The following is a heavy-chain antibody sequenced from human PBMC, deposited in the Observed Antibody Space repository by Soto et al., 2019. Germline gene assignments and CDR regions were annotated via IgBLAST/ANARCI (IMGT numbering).Heavy chain of an antibody. CDR2: ISYDGSNK. Sequence: QVQLVESGGGVVQPGRSLRLSCADSGFTFSSYGMHWVRQAPGKGLEWVAVISYDGSNKYYADYVKGRFTISRDNSKNTLYLQMNSLSAEDAAVYYCAKGGPYYDILTAPWGQGTLVTVSS. D-gene: IGHD3-9*01. CDR3: AKGGPYYDILTAP. CDR1: GFTFSSYG. J-gene: IGHJ5*02. V-gene: IGHV3-30*18.